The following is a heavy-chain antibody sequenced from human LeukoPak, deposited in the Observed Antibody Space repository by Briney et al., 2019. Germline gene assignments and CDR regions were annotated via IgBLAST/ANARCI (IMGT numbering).Heavy chain of an antibody. V-gene: IGHV3-9*01. CDR1: GFTFDDYA. Sequence: SLRLSCAASGFTFDDYAMHWVRQAPGKGLEWVSRISWNSGSIGYADSVKGRFTISRDNAKNSLYLQMNSLRAEDTAVYYCAGLPGDYWGQGTLVTVSS. J-gene: IGHJ4*02. CDR3: AGLPGDY. CDR2: ISWNSGSI. D-gene: IGHD2-21*02.